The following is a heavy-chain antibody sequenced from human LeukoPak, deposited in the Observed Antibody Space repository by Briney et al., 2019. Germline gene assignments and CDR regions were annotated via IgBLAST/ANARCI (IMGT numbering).Heavy chain of an antibody. CDR2: ISADNGNT. D-gene: IGHD3-22*01. V-gene: IGHV1-18*04. J-gene: IGHJ4*02. Sequence: GASVKVSCKGSGYTLSNHAFSWVRQAPGQGLEWMGWISADNGNTNHAQKFQGRVFLTTDTSTSTAYMELRSLRSDDTAVYYCATQGIVVVDHVTFDYWGQGTLVTVSS. CDR1: GYTLSNHA. CDR3: ATQGIVVVDHVTFDY.